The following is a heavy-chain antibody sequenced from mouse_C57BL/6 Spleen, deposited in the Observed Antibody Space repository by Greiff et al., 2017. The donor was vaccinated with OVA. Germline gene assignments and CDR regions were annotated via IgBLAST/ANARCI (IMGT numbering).Heavy chain of an antibody. CDR3: ARGTVVRDYYAMDY. V-gene: IGHV1-26*01. Sequence: EVQLQQSGPELVKPGASVKISCKASGYTFTDYYMNWVKQSHGKSLEWIGDINPNNGGTSYNQKFKGKATLTVDKSSSTAYMELRSLTSEDSAVYYCARGTVVRDYYAMDYWGQGTSVTVSS. J-gene: IGHJ4*01. CDR1: GYTFTDYY. D-gene: IGHD1-1*01. CDR2: INPNNGGT.